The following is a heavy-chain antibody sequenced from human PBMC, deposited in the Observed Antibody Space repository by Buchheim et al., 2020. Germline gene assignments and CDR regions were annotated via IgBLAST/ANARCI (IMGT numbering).Heavy chain of an antibody. Sequence: EVQLLESGGGLVQPGWSLRLSCAASGFTFSGFWMSWVRQAPGKGLEWVANIKQGGNEKHYVDSVKGRFTISRDNAKSSLYLQMNSLRAEDTAVYYCAREYSESGGFDYWGQGTL. CDR3: AREYSESGGFDY. CDR1: GFTFSGFW. CDR2: IKQGGNEK. J-gene: IGHJ4*02. D-gene: IGHD1-26*01. V-gene: IGHV3-7*01.